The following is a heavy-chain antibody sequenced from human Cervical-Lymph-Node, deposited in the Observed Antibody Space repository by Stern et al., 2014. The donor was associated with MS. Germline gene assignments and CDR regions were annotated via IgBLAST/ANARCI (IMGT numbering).Heavy chain of an antibody. CDR1: GGSISSSTYY. CDR2: IHESGTT. J-gene: IGHJ4*02. V-gene: IGHV4-39*01. Sequence: QVQLQESGPGLVKPSETLSLTCTVSGGSISSSTYYWGWIRQPPGKGLEWIGNIHESGTTYYSPSLKSRVTLTVDTSTTESFLMLSSVTAADSAVYYCGSGNGWYLHWGQGTLVTVSS. CDR3: GSGNGWYLH. D-gene: IGHD6-19*01.